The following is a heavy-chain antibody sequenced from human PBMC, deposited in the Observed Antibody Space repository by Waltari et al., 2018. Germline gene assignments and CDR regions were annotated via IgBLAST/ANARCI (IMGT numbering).Heavy chain of an antibody. CDR3: AREGLWGGMDV. V-gene: IGHV3-13*01. D-gene: IGHD3-10*01. CDR1: GFTFSSYD. CDR2: IGTAGDT. J-gene: IGHJ6*02. Sequence: EVQLVESGGGLVQPGGSLRLSCAASGFTFSSYDMHWVRQATGKGLEWVSAIGTAGDTYYPGSVKGRFTISRENAKNSLYLQMNSRRAEDTAVYYCAREGLWGGMDVWGQGTTVTVSS.